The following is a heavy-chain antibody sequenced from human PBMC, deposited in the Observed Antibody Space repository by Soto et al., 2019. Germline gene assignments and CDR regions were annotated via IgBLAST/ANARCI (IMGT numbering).Heavy chain of an antibody. CDR2: IDPSDSYT. CDR3: ARPTRLWFGEFPFDY. D-gene: IGHD3-10*01. J-gene: IGHJ4*02. V-gene: IGHV5-10-1*01. CDR1: GYSFTSYW. Sequence: RGESLKISCKGSGYSFTSYWISWVRQMPGKGLEWMGRIDPSDSYTNYSPSFQGHVTISADKSISTAYLQWSSLKASDTAMYYCARPTRLWFGEFPFDYWGQGTLVTVSS.